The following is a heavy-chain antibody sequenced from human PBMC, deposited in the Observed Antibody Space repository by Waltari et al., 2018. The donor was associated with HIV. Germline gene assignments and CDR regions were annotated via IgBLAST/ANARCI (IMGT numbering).Heavy chain of an antibody. J-gene: IGHJ6*02. D-gene: IGHD3-22*01. Sequence: EVQLVESGGGLVQPGGSLRLSCAASGFTFSSYWMHWVRQAPGKGLVWVLRIRSDGSSTSDADAVKGRLPISRGNAKNTLQLQMNSLRAEDTAVYYCARQRATYYYDSSGYPYYYYYGMDVWGQGTTVTVSS. CDR1: GFTFSSYW. V-gene: IGHV3-74*01. CDR2: IRSDGSST. CDR3: ARQRATYYYDSSGYPYYYYYGMDV.